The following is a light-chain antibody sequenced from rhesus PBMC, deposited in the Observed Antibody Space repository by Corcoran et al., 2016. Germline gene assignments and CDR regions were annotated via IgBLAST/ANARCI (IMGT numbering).Light chain of an antibody. Sequence: DIQMTQSPSSLSASVGDKVTITCHASQGISSGVAWYQQKPGNAPKPLLYAASSLKSGVPSRASGSGAGTDYTLTISSLQPGGFATYYCQQYDDLPYSFGQGTKVEIK. J-gene: IGKJ2*01. CDR1: QGISSG. CDR3: QQYDDLPYS. CDR2: AAS. V-gene: IGKV1-19*01.